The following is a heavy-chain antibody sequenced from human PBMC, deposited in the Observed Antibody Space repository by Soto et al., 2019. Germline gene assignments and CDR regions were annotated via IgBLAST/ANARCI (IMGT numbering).Heavy chain of an antibody. CDR1: GGSINSSSHF. Sequence: SETLSLTCSVSGGSINSSSHFWGWVRQPPGKGLEWIGSIYYSGSTYYNPSLRSRVTISVDTSKNQFSVEVSSVTAADIAVFYCARHYSSGSRNWFDPWGQGTLVSVS. J-gene: IGHJ5*02. D-gene: IGHD6-19*01. CDR2: IYYSGST. V-gene: IGHV4-39*01. CDR3: ARHYSSGSRNWFDP.